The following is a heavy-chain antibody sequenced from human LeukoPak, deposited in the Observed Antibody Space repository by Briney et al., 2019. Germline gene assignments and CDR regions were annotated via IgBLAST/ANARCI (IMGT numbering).Heavy chain of an antibody. CDR2: ISAYNGNT. V-gene: IGHV1-18*01. D-gene: IGHD2-2*01. J-gene: IGHJ6*02. CDR3: ARGPRQHIVVVPAPEMDV. CDR1: GYTFTSYG. Sequence: GASVKVSCKASGYTFTSYGISWVRQAPGQGLEWMGWISAYNGNTNYAQKLQGRVTMTTDTSTSTAYMELSSLRSEDTAVYYCARGPRQHIVVVPAPEMDVWGQGTTVTVSS.